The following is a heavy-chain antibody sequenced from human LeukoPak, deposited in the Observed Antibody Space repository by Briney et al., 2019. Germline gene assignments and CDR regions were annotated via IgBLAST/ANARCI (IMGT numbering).Heavy chain of an antibody. Sequence: ASVKVSCKASGYTFTGYYMHWVRQAPGQGLEWMEWINPNSGGTNYAQKFQGWVTMTRDTSISTAYMELSRLRSDDTAVYYCARVKQQRGSLLGYWGQGTLVTVSS. V-gene: IGHV1-2*04. J-gene: IGHJ4*02. CDR2: INPNSGGT. CDR1: GYTFTGYY. CDR3: ARVKQQRGSLLGY. D-gene: IGHD6-13*01.